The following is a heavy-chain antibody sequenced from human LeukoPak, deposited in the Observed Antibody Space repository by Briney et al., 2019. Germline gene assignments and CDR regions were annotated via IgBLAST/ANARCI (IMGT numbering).Heavy chain of an antibody. Sequence: SETLSLTCTVSGGSISSSSYYWGWIRQPPGKGLEWIGSINHSGSTNYNPSLKSRVTISVDTSKNQFSLKLSSVTAADTAVYYCARARYYDILTGYYRRDWFDPWGQGTLVTVSS. J-gene: IGHJ5*02. CDR1: GGSISSSSYY. CDR3: ARARYYDILTGYYRRDWFDP. D-gene: IGHD3-9*01. CDR2: INHSGST. V-gene: IGHV4-39*07.